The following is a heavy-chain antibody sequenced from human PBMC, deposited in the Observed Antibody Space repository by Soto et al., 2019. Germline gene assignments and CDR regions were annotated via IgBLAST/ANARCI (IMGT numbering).Heavy chain of an antibody. V-gene: IGHV1-69*08. J-gene: IGHJ4*02. CDR2: IIPILGIA. CDR3: ARDGSATVTTFSYFDY. Sequence: QVQLVQSGAEGKKPGSSVKVSCKASGGTFSSYTISWVRQAPGQGLEWMGRIIPILGIANYAQKFQGRVTITADKSTSTAYMELSSLRSEDTAVYYCARDGSATVTTFSYFDYWGQGTLVTVSS. CDR1: GGTFSSYT. D-gene: IGHD4-17*01.